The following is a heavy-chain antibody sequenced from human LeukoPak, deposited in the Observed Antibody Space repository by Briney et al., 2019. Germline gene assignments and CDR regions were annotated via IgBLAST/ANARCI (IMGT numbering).Heavy chain of an antibody. CDR3: AKDLGPMIVVVIPSFDY. CDR1: GFTFSSYD. Sequence: GGSLRLSCAASGFTFSSYDMHWVRQATGKGLEWVSAIGTAGDTYYPGSVKGRFTISRDNSKNTLYLQMNSLRAEDTAVYYCAKDLGPMIVVVIPSFDYWGQGTLVTVSS. CDR2: IGTAGDT. J-gene: IGHJ4*02. D-gene: IGHD3-22*01. V-gene: IGHV3-13*01.